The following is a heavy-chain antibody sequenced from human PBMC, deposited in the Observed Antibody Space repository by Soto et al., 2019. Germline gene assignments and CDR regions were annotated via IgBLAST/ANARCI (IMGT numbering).Heavy chain of an antibody. CDR3: AHRRGAAAVAY. D-gene: IGHD6-13*01. CDR1: GFSLSSSGVA. CDR2: IYWDDDE. V-gene: IGHV2-5*02. J-gene: IGHJ4*02. Sequence: QITLKESGPTLVKPTQTLTLTCSFSGFSLSSSGVAVGWIRQPPGKAQEWLALIYWDDDERYSPSLQRRLTISKDTSKNQVVLRMTNMDPSDTGTYYCAHRRGAAAVAYWGQGTLVTVSS.